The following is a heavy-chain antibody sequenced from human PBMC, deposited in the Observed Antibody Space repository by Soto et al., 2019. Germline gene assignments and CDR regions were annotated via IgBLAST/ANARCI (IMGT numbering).Heavy chain of an antibody. V-gene: IGHV1-3*01. J-gene: IGHJ5*01. Sequence: QVQLVQSGAEVKEPGASVKVSCKASGYTFTAYGIHWVRQAPGQRLEWMGWINAAVGNTKYSEKFQDRVTISRDTSASTTDMAVNRLRSEDTAVYCCARVGLYCSSTRLPQDRSTWFDSGGQGTLVTVSS. D-gene: IGHD2-2*01. CDR3: ARVGLYCSSTRLPQDRSTWFDS. CDR1: GYTFTAYG. CDR2: INAAVGNT.